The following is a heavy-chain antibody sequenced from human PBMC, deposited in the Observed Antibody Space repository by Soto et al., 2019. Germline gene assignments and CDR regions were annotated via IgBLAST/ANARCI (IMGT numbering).Heavy chain of an antibody. CDR2: IYYSGST. CDR3: ARSLGGGNSPFDY. CDR1: GGSISSSSYY. V-gene: IGHV4-39*01. J-gene: IGHJ4*02. D-gene: IGHD3-16*01. Sequence: SETLSLTCTVSGGSISSSSYYWGWIRQPPGKGLEWIGSIYYSGSTYYNPSLKSRVTISVDTSKNQFSLKLSSVTAADTAVYYCARSLGGGNSPFDYWGQGTLVTVSS.